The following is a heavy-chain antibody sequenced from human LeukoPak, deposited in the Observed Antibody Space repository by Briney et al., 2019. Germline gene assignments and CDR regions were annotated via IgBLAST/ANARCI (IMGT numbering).Heavy chain of an antibody. V-gene: IGHV3-30*02. CDR3: AKDLLYLGDGFDI. Sequence: GGSLRLSCAASGFTFSTYGMHWVRQAPGKGLEWVAFIRYDGSNKYYADSMKGRFTISRDNSKNTLYLQMNSLRAEDTAVYYCAKDLLYLGDGFDIWGQGTMVTVSS. CDR2: IRYDGSNK. J-gene: IGHJ3*02. CDR1: GFTFSTYG. D-gene: IGHD2-15*01.